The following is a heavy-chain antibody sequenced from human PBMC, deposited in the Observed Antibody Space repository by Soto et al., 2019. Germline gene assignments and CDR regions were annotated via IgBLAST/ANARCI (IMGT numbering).Heavy chain of an antibody. Sequence: QVQLVQSGAEVKKPGSSVKVSCKASGGTFSCYAISWVRQAPGQGLEWMGGIIPIFGTANYAQKFQGRVTITADESTSTAYMELSSLRSEDTAVYYCARGNDFWSGYYQSDYFYYGMDVWGQGTTVTVSS. CDR3: ARGNDFWSGYYQSDYFYYGMDV. J-gene: IGHJ6*02. V-gene: IGHV1-69*12. CDR1: GGTFSCYA. CDR2: IIPIFGTA. D-gene: IGHD3-3*01.